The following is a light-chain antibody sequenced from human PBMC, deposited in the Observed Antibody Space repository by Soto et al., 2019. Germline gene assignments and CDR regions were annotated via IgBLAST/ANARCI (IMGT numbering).Light chain of an antibody. CDR2: GAS. CDR3: QQYDKWTLIT. V-gene: IGKV3-15*01. Sequence: EVVVTQSPATLSVSPGDTAKLSCRASQSIGSKLGWYQQKPGQAPRLLIYGASTRATGIPARFSGSGSGTEFTLTIRSLQSEDLAVYSCQQYDKWTLITFGQGTRLEIK. J-gene: IGKJ5*01. CDR1: QSIGSK.